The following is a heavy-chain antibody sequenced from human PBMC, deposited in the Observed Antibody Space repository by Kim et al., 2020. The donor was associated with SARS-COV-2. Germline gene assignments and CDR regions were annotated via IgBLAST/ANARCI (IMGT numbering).Heavy chain of an antibody. V-gene: IGHV4-39*01. J-gene: IGHJ4*02. Sequence: YTPSLKSRVTISVDTSKNQFSLRLSSVTAADTAVYYCARRRDGWYGYFDYWGQGTLVTVSS. D-gene: IGHD2-15*01. CDR3: ARRRDGWYGYFDY.